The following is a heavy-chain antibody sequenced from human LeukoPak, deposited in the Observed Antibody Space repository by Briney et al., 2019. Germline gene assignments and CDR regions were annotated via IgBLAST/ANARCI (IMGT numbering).Heavy chain of an antibody. CDR3: ARDRGCGARIQLCREYYFDY. CDR2: ISSSGSTI. V-gene: IGHV3-48*03. Sequence: GGSLRLSCAASGFTFSSYEMNWVRQAPGKGLEWVSYISSSGSTIYYADSVKGRFTISRDNAKNSLYLQINSLRAEDTAVYYCARDRGCGARIQLCREYYFDYWGQGTLVTVSS. CDR1: GFTFSSYE. J-gene: IGHJ4*02. D-gene: IGHD5-18*01.